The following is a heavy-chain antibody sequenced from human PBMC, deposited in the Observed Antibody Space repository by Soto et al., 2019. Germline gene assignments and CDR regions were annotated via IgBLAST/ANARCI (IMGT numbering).Heavy chain of an antibody. Sequence: GESLKISCKASGYSFPNYWIGWVRQMPGKGLEWMGIIYPRDSDLRYSPSFQGQVTISADKSISTAYLQWNSLKASDTAMYYCARLLYYDSSVYSRAHFDYWGQGTLVTVSS. CDR1: GYSFPNYW. V-gene: IGHV5-51*01. D-gene: IGHD3-22*01. J-gene: IGHJ4*02. CDR2: IYPRDSDL. CDR3: ARLLYYDSSVYSRAHFDY.